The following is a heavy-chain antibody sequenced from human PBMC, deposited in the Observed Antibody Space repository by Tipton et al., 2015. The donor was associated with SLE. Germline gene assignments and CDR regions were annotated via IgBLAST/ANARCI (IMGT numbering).Heavy chain of an antibody. V-gene: IGHV4-39*01. CDR1: GGSISSSSYY. J-gene: IGHJ4*02. Sequence: TLSLTCTVSGGSISSSSYYWGWIRQPPGKGLEWIGSINYSGSAYYNPSLKSRVTISVDTSKNQFSLRLTSVTAADTAVYYCARHRGKFTVSDYIDYWGQGTLVTVSS. CDR3: ARHRGKFTVSDYIDY. D-gene: IGHD3-10*01. CDR2: INYSGSA.